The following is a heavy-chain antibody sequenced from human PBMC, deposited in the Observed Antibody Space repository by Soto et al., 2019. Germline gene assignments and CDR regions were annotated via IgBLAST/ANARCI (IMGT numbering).Heavy chain of an antibody. CDR1: GFTFSRYW. CDR2: IKQGGSER. J-gene: IGHJ6*02. CDR3: ARDHGDSSTSHYYFYGMDV. D-gene: IGHD6-13*01. V-gene: IGHV3-7*03. Sequence: GGSLRLSCAASGFTFSRYWMNWVRQAPGKGLEWVANIKQGGSERYYGDSVKGRFTISRDNAKNSLFLQMNSLGAEDTAVYYCARDHGDSSTSHYYFYGMDVWGQGTTVTVSS.